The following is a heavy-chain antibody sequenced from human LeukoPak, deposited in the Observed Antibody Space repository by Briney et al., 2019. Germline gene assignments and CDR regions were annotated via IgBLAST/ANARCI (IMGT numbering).Heavy chain of an antibody. CDR1: GYILTSYY. Sequence: APVNASCKASGYILTSYYMHWVRQAPGQGLECMVIINPSGGSTSYAQKFQGRVTMTRDTSNSTVYMELSSLRSEDTAVYHCASGSNWHDYWGQGTLVTVSS. J-gene: IGHJ4*02. CDR2: INPSGGST. V-gene: IGHV1-46*01. D-gene: IGHD6-13*01. CDR3: ASGSNWHDY.